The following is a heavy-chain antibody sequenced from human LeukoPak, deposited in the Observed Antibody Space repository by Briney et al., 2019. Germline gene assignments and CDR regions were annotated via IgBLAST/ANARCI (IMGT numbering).Heavy chain of an antibody. Sequence: SETLSLTCAVYGGSFSDYSWNWIRQPPGKGLEWIGEINRSGSTNCNPSLRGRVTISVDTSKNQFSLKMSSVTAADTAVYFCARKPNYPDYWGQGTPVTVSS. CDR3: ARKPNYPDY. CDR1: GGSFSDYS. J-gene: IGHJ4*02. V-gene: IGHV4-34*01. D-gene: IGHD1-1*01. CDR2: INRSGST.